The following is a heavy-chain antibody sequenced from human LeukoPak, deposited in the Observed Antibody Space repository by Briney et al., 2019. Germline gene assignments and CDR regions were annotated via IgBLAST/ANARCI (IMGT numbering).Heavy chain of an antibody. CDR2: INHSGST. V-gene: IGHV4-34*01. Sequence: SETLSLTCTVSGGSIGSYYWSWIRQPPGKGLEWIGEINHSGSTNYNPSLKSRVTISVDTSKNQFSLKLSSVTAADTAVYYCARGGESSSWYGGRFDPWGQGTLVTVSS. J-gene: IGHJ5*02. CDR3: ARGGESSSWYGGRFDP. D-gene: IGHD6-13*01. CDR1: GGSIGSYY.